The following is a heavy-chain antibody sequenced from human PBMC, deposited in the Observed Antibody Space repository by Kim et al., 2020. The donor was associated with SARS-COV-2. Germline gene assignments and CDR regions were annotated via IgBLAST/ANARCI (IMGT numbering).Heavy chain of an antibody. CDR3: ARRDGYNENWFDP. D-gene: IGHD5-12*01. J-gene: IGHJ5*02. V-gene: IGHV4-39*07. CDR1: GGSISSSSYY. CDR2: IYYSGST. Sequence: SETLSLTCTVSGGSISSSSYYWGWIRQPPGKGLEWIGIIYYSGSTYYNPSLKSRVTISVDTSKNQFSLKLSSVTAADTAVYYCARRDGYNENWFDPWGQGTLVTVSS.